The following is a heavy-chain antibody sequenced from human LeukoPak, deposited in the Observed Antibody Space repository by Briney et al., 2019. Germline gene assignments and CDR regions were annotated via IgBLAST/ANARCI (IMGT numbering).Heavy chain of an antibody. CDR2: IYYSGST. D-gene: IGHD3-22*01. J-gene: IGHJ5*02. Sequence: SETLSLTCTVSGGSISSYYWSWIRQPPGKGLEWIGYIYYSGSTNYNPSLKSRVTISVDTSKNQFSLKLSSVTAADTAVYYCAREWLPHTVNWFDPWGQGTLVTVSS. CDR3: AREWLPHTVNWFDP. CDR1: GGSISSYY. V-gene: IGHV4-59*01.